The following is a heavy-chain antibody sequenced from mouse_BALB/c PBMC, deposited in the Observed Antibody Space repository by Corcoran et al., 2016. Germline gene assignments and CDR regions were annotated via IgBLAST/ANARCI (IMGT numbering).Heavy chain of an antibody. CDR2: IYLDDDK. CDR3: ARIYYYGSSYYFDY. CDR1: GFSLSTSGMG. Sequence: QVTLKESGPGILQPYQTLSLTCSFSGFSLSTSGMGVSWIRQPSGKGLEWLAHIYLDDDKRYNPSLKSRLTISKDTSSNQVFLKITSVDTADTATYYCARIYYYGSSYYFDYWGQGTTLTVSS. J-gene: IGHJ2*01. D-gene: IGHD1-1*01. V-gene: IGHV8-12*01.